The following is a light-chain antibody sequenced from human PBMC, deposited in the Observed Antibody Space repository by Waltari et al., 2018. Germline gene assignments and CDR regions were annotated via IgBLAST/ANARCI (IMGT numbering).Light chain of an antibody. Sequence: LAPPPPPSGSPGQAVPLPCTGTSSDVGGYYLCSLYQQHPGKTPKLMIYEVSKRPSGVPARFSGSKSGNTASLTVSGLQAEDEADYYCSSYAGSNPVVFGGGTKLTVL. J-gene: IGLJ2*01. CDR1: SSDVGGYYL. CDR3: SSYAGSNPVV. CDR2: EVS. V-gene: IGLV2-8*01.